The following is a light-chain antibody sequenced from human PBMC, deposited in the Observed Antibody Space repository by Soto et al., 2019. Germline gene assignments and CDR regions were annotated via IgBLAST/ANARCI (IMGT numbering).Light chain of an antibody. J-gene: IGKJ5*01. CDR3: QQHNQWPIT. V-gene: IGKV3D-15*01. CDR1: QSAGNF. Sequence: ERVRTKSPATLSLSRGETASLSCRASQSAGNFLAWYQQKPGQAPRLLIYYISTRATGIPARFSGSGSGTEFTLTINSLQSEDSAVYYCQQHNQWPITFGHGTRMEIK. CDR2: YIS.